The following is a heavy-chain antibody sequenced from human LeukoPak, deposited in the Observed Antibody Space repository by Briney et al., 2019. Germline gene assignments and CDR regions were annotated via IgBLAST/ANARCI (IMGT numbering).Heavy chain of an antibody. D-gene: IGHD3-16*02. CDR3: AKDSSDYDYVWGSYRTPFDY. CDR2: ISGSGGST. CDR1: GFTFSTYG. J-gene: IGHJ4*02. V-gene: IGHV3-23*01. Sequence: PGGSLRLSCAASGFTFSTYGMSWVRQAPGKGLEWVSAISGSGGSTYYADSVKGRFTISRDNSKNTLYLQMNSLRAEDTAVYYCAKDSSDYDYVWGSYRTPFDYWGQGTLVTVSS.